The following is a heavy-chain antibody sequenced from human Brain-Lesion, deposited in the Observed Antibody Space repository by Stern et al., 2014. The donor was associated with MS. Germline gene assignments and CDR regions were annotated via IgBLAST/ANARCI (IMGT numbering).Heavy chain of an antibody. D-gene: IGHD5-18*01. J-gene: IGHJ4*02. V-gene: IGHV4-61*02. CDR2: IHPSGSS. CDR1: GGSISSGSDY. Sequence: VQLVESGPGLVKPSQTLSLTCTVSGGSISSGSDYWSWIRPPVGKGLERIGRIHPSGSSFYTPSLKSGVTISTDTSMNQFSLELNSATAADTAIYYCASGYRIFDYWGQGILVTVSS. CDR3: ASGYRIFDY.